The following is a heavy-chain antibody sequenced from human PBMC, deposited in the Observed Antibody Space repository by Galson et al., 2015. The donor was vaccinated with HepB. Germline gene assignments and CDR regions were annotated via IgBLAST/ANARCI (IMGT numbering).Heavy chain of an antibody. CDR1: GFTFSSYA. CDR3: GKDRLKATSGPFDR. V-gene: IGHV3-23*01. Sequence: SLRLSCAASGFTFSSYAMSWVRQAPGKGLEWVSAITSSGDGTYYADSVQGRFTISRDNSKNALYLQMNSLRAEDTAIYYCGKDRLKATSGPFDRWGQGTLVTVSS. CDR2: ITSSGDGT. D-gene: IGHD6-19*01. J-gene: IGHJ5*02.